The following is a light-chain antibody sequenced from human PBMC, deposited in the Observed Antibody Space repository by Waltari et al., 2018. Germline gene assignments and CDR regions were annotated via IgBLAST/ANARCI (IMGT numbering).Light chain of an antibody. CDR2: EDI. J-gene: IGLJ2*01. CDR1: SNAVGNYKV. CDR3: SSFARTGDI. Sequence: QSALAQPAAVSGSPGQSITIPCTGPSNAVGNYKVVSWYQHHPGKAPKLILYEDIRRPSGVSDRFSGSKSGNMASLKISGLQAEDEATYYCSSFARTGDIFAGGTKLTVL. V-gene: IGLV2-23*01.